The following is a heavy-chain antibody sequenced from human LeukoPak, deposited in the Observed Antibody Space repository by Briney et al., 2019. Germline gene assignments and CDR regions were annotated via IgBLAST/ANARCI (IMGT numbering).Heavy chain of an antibody. CDR1: GFTFSSYS. D-gene: IGHD6-13*01. V-gene: IGHV3-21*01. J-gene: IGHJ6*02. Sequence: GSLRLPCAASGFTFSSYSMNWVRQAPGKGLEWVSSISSSSSYIYYADSVKGRFTISRDNAKNSLYLQMNSLRAVDTAVYYCARDLIAAAGYYYYGMDVWGQGTTVTVSS. CDR3: ARDLIAAAGYYYYGMDV. CDR2: ISSSSSYI.